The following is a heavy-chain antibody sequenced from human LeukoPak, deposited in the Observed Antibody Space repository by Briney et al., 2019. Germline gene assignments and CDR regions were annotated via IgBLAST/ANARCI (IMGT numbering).Heavy chain of an antibody. Sequence: GGSLRLSCAASGFTVSSNYMSWVRQAPGKGLEWVSVIYSGGSAYYADSVKGRFTISRDNSKNTLYLQMNSLRAEDTAVYYCARESHSYGYYYFDYWGQGTLVTVSS. CDR1: GFTVSSNY. V-gene: IGHV3-53*01. D-gene: IGHD5-18*01. CDR2: IYSGGSA. J-gene: IGHJ4*02. CDR3: ARESHSYGYYYFDY.